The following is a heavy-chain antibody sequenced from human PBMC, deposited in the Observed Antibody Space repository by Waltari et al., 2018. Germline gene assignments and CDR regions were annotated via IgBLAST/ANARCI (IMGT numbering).Heavy chain of an antibody. Sequence: EVQLVESGGGLIQPGGSLRLSCSASGFTVRSNYLHWVRQATGKGLEWVSVIYSGGSTYYADSVKGRFTISRDNSKNTLYLQMNSLRAEDTAVYYCARDALGDDSSGLGPDYWGQGTLVTVSS. CDR1: GFTVRSNY. CDR2: IYSGGST. D-gene: IGHD3-22*01. J-gene: IGHJ4*02. V-gene: IGHV3-53*01. CDR3: ARDALGDDSSGLGPDY.